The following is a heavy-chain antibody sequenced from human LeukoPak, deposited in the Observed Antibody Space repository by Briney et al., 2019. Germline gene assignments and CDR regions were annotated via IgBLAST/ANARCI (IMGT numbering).Heavy chain of an antibody. Sequence: PWESLRLSCAASGFTFSSYSMNWVRQAPGKGLEWVSAISSSSSYIYYADSVKGRFTISRDNAKNSLYLQMNSLRAEDTAVYYCARDGGHYGGNSFDYWGQGTLVTVSS. D-gene: IGHD4-23*01. CDR1: GFTFSSYS. CDR2: ISSSSSYI. V-gene: IGHV3-21*01. J-gene: IGHJ4*02. CDR3: ARDGGHYGGNSFDY.